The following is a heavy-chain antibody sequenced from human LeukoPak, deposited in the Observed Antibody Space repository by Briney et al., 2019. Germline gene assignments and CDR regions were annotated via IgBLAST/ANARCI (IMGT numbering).Heavy chain of an antibody. J-gene: IGHJ5*02. CDR3: ARGGWSGDSSSWFPSWFDP. D-gene: IGHD6-13*01. CDR2: IIPIFVTA. V-gene: IGHV1-69*13. CDR1: GGTFGSYA. Sequence: SVKVSCKASGGTFGSYAISWVRQAPGQELEWMGGIIPIFVTANYAQKFQGRVTITADESTSTAYMELSSLRSEDTAVYYCARGGWSGDSSSWFPSWFDPWGQGTLVTVSS.